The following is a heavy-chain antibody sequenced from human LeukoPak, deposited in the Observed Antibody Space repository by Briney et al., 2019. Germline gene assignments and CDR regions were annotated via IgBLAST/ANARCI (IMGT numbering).Heavy chain of an antibody. J-gene: IGHJ4*02. CDR2: IKYDGSAK. CDR3: AREPDSSGYYYRSYYFDY. V-gene: IGHV3-7*01. CDR1: GITFSTYW. Sequence: PGGSLRLSCEASGITFSTYWMTWVRQAPGKGLEWLANIKYDGSAKFYAASVKGRFTISRDNAKNSLYLQMNSLRAEDTAVYYCAREPDSSGYYYRSYYFDYWGQGTLVTVSS. D-gene: IGHD3-22*01.